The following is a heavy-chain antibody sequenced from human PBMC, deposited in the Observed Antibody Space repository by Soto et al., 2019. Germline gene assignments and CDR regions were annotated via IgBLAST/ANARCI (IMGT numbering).Heavy chain of an antibody. J-gene: IGHJ6*02. Sequence: SVKVSCKASGFTFTSSAVQWVRQARGQRLEWIGWIVVGSGNTNYAQKFQERVTITRDMSTSTAYMELSSLRSEDTAVYYCAADLLERHDYYYGMDVWGQGTTVTVSS. V-gene: IGHV1-58*01. CDR1: GFTFTSSA. CDR3: AADLLERHDYYYGMDV. D-gene: IGHD1-1*01. CDR2: IVVGSGNT.